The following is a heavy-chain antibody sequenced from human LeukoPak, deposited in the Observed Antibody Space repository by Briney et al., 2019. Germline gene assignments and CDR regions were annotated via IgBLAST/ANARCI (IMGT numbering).Heavy chain of an antibody. CDR1: GGSISSGDYY. CDR2: IYYSGST. Sequence: PSETLSLTCTVSGGSISSGDYYWRWIRQPPGKGLEWIGYIYYSGSTYYNPSLKSRVTISVDTSKNQFSLKLSSVTAADTAVYYCARGRDPEGTAMVTDGAFDIWGQGTMVTVSS. CDR3: ARGRDPEGTAMVTDGAFDI. V-gene: IGHV4-30-4*08. J-gene: IGHJ3*02. D-gene: IGHD5-18*01.